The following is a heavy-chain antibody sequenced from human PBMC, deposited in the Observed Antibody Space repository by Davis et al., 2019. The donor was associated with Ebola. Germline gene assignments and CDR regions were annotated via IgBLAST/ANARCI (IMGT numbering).Heavy chain of an antibody. J-gene: IGHJ5*02. V-gene: IGHV3-30*03. CDR2: ISYDGSNK. CDR1: GFTFSSYG. D-gene: IGHD3-16*01. CDR3: ARDHIDLWGWFDP. Sequence: GESLKISCAASGFTFSSYGMHWVRQAPGKGLEWVAVISYDGSNKYYADSVKGRFTISRDNSKNTLYLQMNSLRAEDTAVYYCARDHIDLWGWFDPWGQGTLVTVSS.